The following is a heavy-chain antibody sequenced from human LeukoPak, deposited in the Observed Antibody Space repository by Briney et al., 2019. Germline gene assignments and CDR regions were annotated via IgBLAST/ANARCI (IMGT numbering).Heavy chain of an antibody. CDR1: GGSISSYY. J-gene: IGHJ4*02. V-gene: IGHV4-4*07. CDR2: IYTSGST. Sequence: PSETLSLTCTVSGGSISSYYWSWIRQPAGKGLEWIGRIYTSGSTNYNPSLKSRVTMSVNTSKNQFSLKLSPVAAGDTAVFYCARLLAAAGAGGTPDYWGQGTLVTVSS. CDR3: ARLLAAAGAGGTPDY. D-gene: IGHD6-13*01.